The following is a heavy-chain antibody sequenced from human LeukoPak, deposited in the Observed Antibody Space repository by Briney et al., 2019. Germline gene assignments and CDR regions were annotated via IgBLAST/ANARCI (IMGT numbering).Heavy chain of an antibody. CDR2: IYWDDDK. D-gene: IGHD3-22*01. CDR3: AHSSPIYYDSSGYYYGPRTEAFDI. V-gene: IGHV2-5*02. J-gene: IGHJ3*02. CDR1: GFSLSTSGVG. Sequence: SGPTLVNPIQTLTLTCTFSGFSLSTSGVGVGWIRQPPGKALEWLALIYWDDDKRYSPSLKSRLTITKDTSKNQVVLTMTNMDPVDTATYYCAHSSPIYYDSSGYYYGPRTEAFDIWDQGTIVTVSS.